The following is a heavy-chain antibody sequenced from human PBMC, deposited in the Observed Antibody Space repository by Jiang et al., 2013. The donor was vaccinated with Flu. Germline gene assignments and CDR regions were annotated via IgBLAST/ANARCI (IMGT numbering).Heavy chain of an antibody. CDR2: KYYSGGSNY. V-gene: IGHV4-59*12. CDR3: ARDNWGSLDY. D-gene: IGHD7-27*01. CDR1: SGPISGYY. Sequence: LLKPSETLSLTCIVSSGPISGYYWSWIRQPPGRGLEWIGYKYYSGGSNYNYNPSLKSRVTISVDTSKNQISLHLTSVTAADTAVYYCARDNWGSLDYWGQGTLVTVSS. J-gene: IGHJ4*02.